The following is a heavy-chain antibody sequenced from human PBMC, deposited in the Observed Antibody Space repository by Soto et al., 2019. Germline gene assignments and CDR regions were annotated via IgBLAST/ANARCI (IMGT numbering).Heavy chain of an antibody. J-gene: IGHJ4*02. V-gene: IGHV1-3*01. D-gene: IGHD6-19*01. CDR3: ARAYSSGWIIYSFDY. CDR1: GYTFTSYA. CDR2: INAGNGNT. Sequence: ASVKVSCKASGYTFTSYAMHWVRQAPGQRLEWMGWINAGNGNTKYSQKFQGRVTITRDTSASTAYMELSSLRSEDTAVYYCARAYSSGWIIYSFDYWGQGTLVTVSS.